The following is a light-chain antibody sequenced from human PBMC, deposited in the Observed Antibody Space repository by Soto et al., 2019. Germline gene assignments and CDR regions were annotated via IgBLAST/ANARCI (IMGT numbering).Light chain of an antibody. CDR2: DAS. Sequence: EIMLTQSPAALSFSPRKKATLSCWVSQRLNTYVGWYQQKPGQATRLLIYDASNSATGIPARFSGSGSGTDFTLTLSSLEPEDSAVSSCHQRSNWPPIITSGGGTNVDIK. V-gene: IGKV3-11*01. CDR3: HQRSNWPPIIT. J-gene: IGKJ4*01. CDR1: QRLNTY.